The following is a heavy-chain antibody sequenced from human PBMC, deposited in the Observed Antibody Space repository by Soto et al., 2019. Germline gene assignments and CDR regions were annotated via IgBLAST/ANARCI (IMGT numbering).Heavy chain of an antibody. D-gene: IGHD3-22*01. CDR2: INHSGST. CDR3: ARRGGNSSPFDY. CDR1: GGSFSGYY. V-gene: IGHV4-34*01. Sequence: SETLSLTCAVYGGSFSGYYWSWIRQPPGKGLEWIGEINHSGSTNYNPSLKSRVTISVDTSKNQFSLKLSSVTAADTAVYYCARRGGNSSPFDYWGQGTLVTVSS. J-gene: IGHJ4*02.